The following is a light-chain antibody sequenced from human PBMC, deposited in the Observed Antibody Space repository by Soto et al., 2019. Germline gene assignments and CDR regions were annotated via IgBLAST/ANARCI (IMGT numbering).Light chain of an antibody. CDR1: SSNIGSHT. CDR3: GTWDSSLSVGV. V-gene: IGLV1-44*01. Sequence: QAVVTQPPSTSGTPGQRVTISCSGSSSNIGSHTVNWYQHLPGTAPKLLIYSNNQRPSGVPDRFSGSKSGTSATLGITGLQTGDEADYYCGTWDSSLSVGVFGGGTQLTVL. J-gene: IGLJ2*01. CDR2: SNN.